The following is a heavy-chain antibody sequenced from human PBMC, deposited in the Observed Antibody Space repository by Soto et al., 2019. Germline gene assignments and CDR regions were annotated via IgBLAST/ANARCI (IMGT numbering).Heavy chain of an antibody. V-gene: IGHV4-34*01. CDR3: ARTNQLLHFDY. CDR1: GGSFSGYY. CDR2: INHSGST. J-gene: IGHJ4*02. D-gene: IGHD2-2*01. Sequence: SETLSLTCAVYGGSFSGYYWSWIRQPPGKGLEWIGEINHSGSTNYNPSLKSRVTISVDTSKNQFSLKLSSVTAADTAVYYCARTNQLLHFDYWGQGTLVTVSS.